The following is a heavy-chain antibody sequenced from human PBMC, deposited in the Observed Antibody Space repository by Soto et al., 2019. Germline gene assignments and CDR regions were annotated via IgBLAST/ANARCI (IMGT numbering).Heavy chain of an antibody. Sequence: QLQLQESGPGLVKPSETLSLTCTVSGGSISSSSYYWGWIRQPPGKGLEWIGRIYYSGSTYYNTTLKSRVDMSVDTSQNQFSLKLSSVTAADTAVYYCARQTTTRITMIVVVIQAFDPWGQGTLVTVSS. D-gene: IGHD3-22*01. CDR2: IYYSGST. V-gene: IGHV4-39*01. J-gene: IGHJ5*02. CDR3: ARQTTTRITMIVVVIQAFDP. CDR1: GGSISSSSYY.